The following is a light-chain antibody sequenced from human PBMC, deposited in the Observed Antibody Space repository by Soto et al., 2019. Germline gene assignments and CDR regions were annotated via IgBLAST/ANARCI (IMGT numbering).Light chain of an antibody. CDR1: SSDVGGYNY. CDR3: SSYAGSNNWN. J-gene: IGLJ1*01. V-gene: IGLV2-8*01. CDR2: EVS. Sequence: QSVLTQPPSASGSPGQSVTISCTGTSSDVGGYNYVSWYQQHPGKAPKLMIYEVSKRPSGVRDRFSGSKSGNTASLTVSGLQAEDEADYYCSSYAGSNNWNFGTGIKLTVL.